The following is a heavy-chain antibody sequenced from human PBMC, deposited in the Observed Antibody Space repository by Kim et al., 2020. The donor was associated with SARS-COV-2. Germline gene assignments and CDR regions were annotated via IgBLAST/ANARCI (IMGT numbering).Heavy chain of an antibody. D-gene: IGHD3-22*01. CDR2: IIPIFGTA. CDR1: GGTFSSYA. J-gene: IGHJ4*02. CDR3: ARVSYYYDSSGYFSGY. Sequence: SVKVSCKASGGTFSSYAISWVRQAPGQGLEWMGGIIPIFGTANYAQKFQGRVTITADESTSTAYMELSSLRSEDTAVYYCARVSYYYDSSGYFSGYWGQGTLVTVSS. V-gene: IGHV1-69*13.